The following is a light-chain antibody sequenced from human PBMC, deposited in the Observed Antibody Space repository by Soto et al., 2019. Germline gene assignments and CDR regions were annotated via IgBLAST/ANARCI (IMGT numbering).Light chain of an antibody. Sequence: EVVMTQSPATLSVSPGERVTFSXRASQSVTTNLAWYQHKPGQSPRLLISDASTGASGIPPRFSGSGSGTEFTLTIDRLQSADFAVYYCQQYDRWPVTFGGGTKVDTK. CDR2: DAS. CDR1: QSVTTN. CDR3: QQYDRWPVT. V-gene: IGKV3-15*01. J-gene: IGKJ4*01.